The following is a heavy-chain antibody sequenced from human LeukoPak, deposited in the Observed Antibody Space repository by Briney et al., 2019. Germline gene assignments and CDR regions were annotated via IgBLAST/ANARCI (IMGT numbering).Heavy chain of an antibody. CDR2: ISYDGSNK. Sequence: GGSLRLSCAASGFTFSSYGMHWVRQAPGKGLEWVAVISYDGSNKYYADSVKGRFTISRDNARNSLYLQMNSLRTEDMALYYCAKDAGLGSWGVFDIWGQGTMVTVSS. V-gene: IGHV3-30*18. J-gene: IGHJ3*02. CDR3: AKDAGLGSWGVFDI. CDR1: GFTFSSYG. D-gene: IGHD6-19*01.